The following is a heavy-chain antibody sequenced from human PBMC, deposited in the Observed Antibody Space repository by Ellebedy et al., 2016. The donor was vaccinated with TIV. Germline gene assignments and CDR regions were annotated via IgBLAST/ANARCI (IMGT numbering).Heavy chain of an antibody. Sequence: GESLKISCVASGFTFSDYSMNWVRQAPGKGLEWVSYISRSSSRIYYADSVKGRFTVSRDNAKNSLYLQMNSLRGEDTAVYYCAGGISVAGTSLGFWGQGTLVTVSS. V-gene: IGHV3-48*01. CDR3: AGGISVAGTSLGF. J-gene: IGHJ4*02. CDR1: GFTFSDYS. D-gene: IGHD6-19*01. CDR2: ISRSSSRI.